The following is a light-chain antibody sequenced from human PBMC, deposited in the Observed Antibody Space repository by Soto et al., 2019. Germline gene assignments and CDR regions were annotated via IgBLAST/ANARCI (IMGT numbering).Light chain of an antibody. CDR3: QQSYSTLFT. J-gene: IGKJ3*01. CDR2: AAS. V-gene: IGKV1-39*01. Sequence: DIQMTQSPSSLSASVGDRVTITCRASQSISSYVKWYQQKPGKGPKLRIYAASSLQSGVPSRFSGSGSGTEFTLTISTLQPEDFATYYCQQSYSTLFTFGPGTKVDIK. CDR1: QSISSY.